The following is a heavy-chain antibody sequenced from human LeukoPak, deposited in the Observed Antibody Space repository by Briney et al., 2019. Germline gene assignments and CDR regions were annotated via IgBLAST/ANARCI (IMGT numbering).Heavy chain of an antibody. D-gene: IGHD3-3*01. CDR3: AGIPVFGVVLHQEPV. J-gene: IGHJ6*04. CDR2: FIPILGTA. Sequence: ASVKVSCKASGGAFSDYALNWVRQAPGQGLEWMGVFIPILGTANCTQKFQGRVTITADISTNTVYMELSSLRSEDTVVYFCAGIPVFGVVLHQEPVWGKGTTVTVSS. CDR1: GGAFSDYA. V-gene: IGHV1-69*10.